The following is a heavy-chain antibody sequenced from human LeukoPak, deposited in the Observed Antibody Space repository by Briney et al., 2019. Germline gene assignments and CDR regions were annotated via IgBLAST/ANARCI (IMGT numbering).Heavy chain of an antibody. CDR1: GFTFSSYS. V-gene: IGHV3-48*02. J-gene: IGHJ4*02. CDR3: VREVKDTTGYYFDY. CDR2: ISGSSSTI. D-gene: IGHD1-26*01. Sequence: PGESLRLSCAASGFTFSSYSLNWVRQAPGKGLEWVAYISGSSSTIYYADSVKGRFTISRDSAKNVLYLQMNSLRDEDTALFYCVREVKDTTGYYFDYWGQGTLVPVSS.